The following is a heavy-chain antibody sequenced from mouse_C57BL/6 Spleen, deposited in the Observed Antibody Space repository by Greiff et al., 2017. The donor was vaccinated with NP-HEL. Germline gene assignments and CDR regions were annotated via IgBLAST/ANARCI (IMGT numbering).Heavy chain of an antibody. J-gene: IGHJ3*01. Sequence: QVQLQQPGAELVRPGTSVKLSCKASGYTFTSYWMHWVKQRPGQGLEWIGVIDPSDSYTNYNQKFKGKATLTVDTSSSTAYMQLSSLTSEDSAVYYCAREGGLYGSSYWFAYWGQGTLVTVSA. D-gene: IGHD1-1*01. CDR2: IDPSDSYT. CDR1: GYTFTSYW. V-gene: IGHV1-59*01. CDR3: AREGGLYGSSYWFAY.